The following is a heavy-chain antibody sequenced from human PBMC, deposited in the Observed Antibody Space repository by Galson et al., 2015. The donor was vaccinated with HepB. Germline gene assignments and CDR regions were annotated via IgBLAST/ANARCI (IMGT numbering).Heavy chain of an antibody. V-gene: IGHV3-23*01. J-gene: IGHJ4*02. CDR2: ISGSGGST. Sequence: SLRLSCAASGFTFSSYAMSWVRQAPGKGLEWVSAISGSGGSTYYADSVKGRFTISRDNSKNTLYLQMNSLRAEDTAVYYCAKLGTYYYGSGSYELWGQGTLVTVSS. CDR1: GFTFSSYA. CDR3: AKLGTYYYGSGSYEL. D-gene: IGHD3-10*01.